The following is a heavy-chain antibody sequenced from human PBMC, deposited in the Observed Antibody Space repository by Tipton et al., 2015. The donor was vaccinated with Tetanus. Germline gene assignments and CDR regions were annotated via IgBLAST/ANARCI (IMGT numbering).Heavy chain of an antibody. Sequence: SLRLSCAASGFTFSSYWMSWVRQAPGKGLEWVANIKQDGSEKYYVDSVKGRFTISRDNAKNSLYLQMNSLRAEDTAVYYCARDLGMGYCSSTSCYLGYYYYGRDVWGQGTTVAVSS. J-gene: IGHJ6*02. CDR1: GFTFSSYW. V-gene: IGHV3-7*01. CDR2: IKQDGSEK. D-gene: IGHD2-2*01. CDR3: ARDLGMGYCSSTSCYLGYYYYGRDV.